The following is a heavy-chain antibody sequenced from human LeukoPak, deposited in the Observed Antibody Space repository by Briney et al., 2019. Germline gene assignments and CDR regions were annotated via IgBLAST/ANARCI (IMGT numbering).Heavy chain of an antibody. Sequence: GGSLRLSCAASGFTFNNYAMSWVRRAPGKGLEWVSSISGSGGTTHHADSVKGRFTISRDNSKNMLYMQMSSLRAEDTAVYYCAKGFQDWFDPWGQGTLVTVSS. V-gene: IGHV3-23*01. J-gene: IGHJ5*02. CDR1: GFTFNNYA. CDR3: AKGFQDWFDP. CDR2: ISGSGGTT.